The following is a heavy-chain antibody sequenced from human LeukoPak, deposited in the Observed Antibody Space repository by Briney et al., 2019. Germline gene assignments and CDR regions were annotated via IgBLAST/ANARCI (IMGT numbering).Heavy chain of an antibody. CDR2: ISSGSSTT. J-gene: IGHJ4*02. CDR3: ARGRGLTLSYHYFDY. D-gene: IGHD3-10*01. CDR1: GFTFSSYS. Sequence: GSLRLSCAASGFTFSSYSMNWVRQAPGKGLEWVSSISSGSSTTYYADSVKGRFTISRDNAKNSLYLQVNSLRDEDTAVYYCARGRGLTLSYHYFDYWGQGTLVTVSS. V-gene: IGHV3-48*02.